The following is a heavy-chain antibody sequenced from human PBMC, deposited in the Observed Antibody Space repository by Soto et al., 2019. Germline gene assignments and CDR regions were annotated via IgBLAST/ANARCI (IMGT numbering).Heavy chain of an antibody. CDR3: ARVREEFYYDSSGYYYADC. D-gene: IGHD3-22*01. Sequence: SETLSLTCTVSGASVSTYYWSWIRQPPGKGLELIGFFHYSGSTSYNPSLKSRVTISVDTSKNQFSLKLSSVTAADTSVYYCARVREEFYYDSSGYYYADCWGQGTLVT. J-gene: IGHJ4*02. V-gene: IGHV4-59*02. CDR1: GASVSTYY. CDR2: FHYSGST.